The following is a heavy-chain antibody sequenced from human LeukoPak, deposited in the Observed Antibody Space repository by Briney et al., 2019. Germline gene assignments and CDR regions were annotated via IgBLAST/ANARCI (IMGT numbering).Heavy chain of an antibody. V-gene: IGHV3-23*01. CDR1: GFTLSNYA. CDR3: ARVRLSGYMDV. J-gene: IGHJ6*03. Sequence: GGSLRLSCAASGFTLSNYAMHWVRQAPGKGLEWVSGISGSGGSTYYAESVKGRFTISRDNAKNSLYLQMNSLRAEDTAVYYCARVRLSGYMDVWGKGTTVTVSS. CDR2: ISGSGGST.